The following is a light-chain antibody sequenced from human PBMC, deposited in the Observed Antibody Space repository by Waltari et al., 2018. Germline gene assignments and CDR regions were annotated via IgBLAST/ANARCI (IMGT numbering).Light chain of an antibody. CDR3: QQCYHLPS. V-gene: IGKV4-1*01. Sequence: DIVMTQSPDSVAVSLGERATIHCRSSQNILSSSDNKNYLVWYQQKPGQPPKLLISWASTRESGVPYRFSGSGSGTDFTLTISSLQAEDVAVYYCQQCYHLPSFGGGTRVEIK. CDR1: QNILSSSDNKNY. CDR2: WAS. J-gene: IGKJ4*01.